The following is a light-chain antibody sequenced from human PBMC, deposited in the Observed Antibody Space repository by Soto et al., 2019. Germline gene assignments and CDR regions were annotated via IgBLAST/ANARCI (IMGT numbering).Light chain of an antibody. Sequence: EIVLTQSPGTLSLSPGERATLSCRASQSVSNNYLAWYQQKPGQAPRLLIYGASTRATGIPARFSGSGSGTDFTLTITRLEPEDFAVYYCQQYDSSLRTFGQGIKVDIK. CDR2: GAS. J-gene: IGKJ1*01. V-gene: IGKV3-20*01. CDR1: QSVSNNY. CDR3: QQYDSSLRT.